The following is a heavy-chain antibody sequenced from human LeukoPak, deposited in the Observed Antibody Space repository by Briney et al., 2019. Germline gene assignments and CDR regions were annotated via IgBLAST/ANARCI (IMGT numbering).Heavy chain of an antibody. Sequence: GRSLRLSCAASGSTFDDYAMHWVRQAPGKGLEWVSGISWNSGSIGYADSVKGRFTISRDNAKNSLYLLMNSLRAEDTALYYCAKGNIAAGYYYMDVWGKGTTVTISS. V-gene: IGHV3-9*01. CDR2: ISWNSGSI. J-gene: IGHJ6*03. CDR1: GSTFDDYA. CDR3: AKGNIAAGYYYMDV. D-gene: IGHD6-25*01.